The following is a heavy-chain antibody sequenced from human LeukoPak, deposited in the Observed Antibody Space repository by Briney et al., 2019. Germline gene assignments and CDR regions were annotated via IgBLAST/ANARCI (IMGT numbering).Heavy chain of an antibody. CDR2: ITITSDKI. CDR3: AREAYWGSSGKGFDS. Sequence: GSLRLSCAASGFTFTGYSMNWFRQAPGKGLEWVSYITITSDKIYYADSVKGRFTISRDNARNSPYLQMNSLRDEDTAVYFCAREAYWGSSGKGFDSWGQGTLVIVSS. CDR1: GFTFTGYS. V-gene: IGHV3-48*02. J-gene: IGHJ4*02. D-gene: IGHD4-23*01.